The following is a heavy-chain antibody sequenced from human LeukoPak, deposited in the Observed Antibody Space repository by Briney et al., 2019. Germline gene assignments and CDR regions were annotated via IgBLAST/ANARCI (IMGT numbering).Heavy chain of an antibody. Sequence: ASVEVSCKTSGYTFTNYDINWVRQATGQGLEWLGWMSPNNGNTGYAQKFQGRATMTRDTSINTAYMELSSLRSEDTAVYYCASNPPRTGDFNSWGQGALVTVSS. D-gene: IGHD7-27*01. CDR2: MSPNNGNT. CDR3: ASNPPRTGDFNS. CDR1: GYTFTNYD. V-gene: IGHV1-8*01. J-gene: IGHJ4*02.